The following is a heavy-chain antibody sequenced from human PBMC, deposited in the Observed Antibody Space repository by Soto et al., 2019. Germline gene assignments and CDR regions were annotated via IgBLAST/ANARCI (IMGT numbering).Heavy chain of an antibody. CDR3: ARAVSASWFDP. Sequence: QVQLQESGPGLVKPSETLSLTCTVSGGSISSYYWSWIRQPPGKGLKWIGYIYYSGSTNYNPSLTSRVTISVDTAKNQFALKLSSVTAADTVVYYWARAVSASWFDPWGQGTLVTVSS. CDR1: GGSISSYY. J-gene: IGHJ5*02. D-gene: IGHD6-25*01. CDR2: IYYSGST. V-gene: IGHV4-59*01.